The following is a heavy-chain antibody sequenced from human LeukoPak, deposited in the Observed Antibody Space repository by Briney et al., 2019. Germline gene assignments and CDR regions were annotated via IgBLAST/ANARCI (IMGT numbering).Heavy chain of an antibody. CDR1: GGSISSYY. D-gene: IGHD3-9*01. Sequence: SETLSLTCTVSGGSISSYYWSWIRQPAGEGLEWIGSIYTSGSTNYNHCLKSRVTMSVDTSKNQFSLKLSSVTAADTAVYYCARDYDILTGSLFDYWGQGTLVTVSS. CDR3: ARDYDILTGSLFDY. CDR2: IYTSGST. V-gene: IGHV4-4*07. J-gene: IGHJ4*02.